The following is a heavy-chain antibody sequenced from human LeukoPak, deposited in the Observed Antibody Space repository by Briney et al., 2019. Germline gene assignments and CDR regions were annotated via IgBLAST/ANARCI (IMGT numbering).Heavy chain of an antibody. Sequence: PSETLSLTCTVSGYSISSGYYWGWIRQPPGKGLEWIGSIYHSGSTYYNPSLKSRVTISVDTSKNQFSLKLSSVTAADTAVYYCARHSYEGIAVPGYDAFDIWGQGTMVTVSS. V-gene: IGHV4-38-2*02. J-gene: IGHJ3*02. D-gene: IGHD6-19*01. CDR1: GYSISSGYY. CDR2: IYHSGST. CDR3: ARHSYEGIAVPGYDAFDI.